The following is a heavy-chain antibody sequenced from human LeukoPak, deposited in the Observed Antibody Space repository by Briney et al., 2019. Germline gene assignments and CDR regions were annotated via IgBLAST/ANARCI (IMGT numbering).Heavy chain of an antibody. CDR1: GGSISSGSYC. CDR2: IYTSGST. D-gene: IGHD3-3*01. J-gene: IGHJ6*03. V-gene: IGHV4-61*02. Sequence: SETLSLTCTVSGGSISSGSYCWIWIRQPAGKGLEWIGRIYTSGSTNYNPSLKSRVTISVDPPKNQFALKLSSVTAADTAVYYCARDPEPPYYDFWSGYYRDYYYMDVWGKGTTVTVSS. CDR3: ARDPEPPYYDFWSGYYRDYYYMDV.